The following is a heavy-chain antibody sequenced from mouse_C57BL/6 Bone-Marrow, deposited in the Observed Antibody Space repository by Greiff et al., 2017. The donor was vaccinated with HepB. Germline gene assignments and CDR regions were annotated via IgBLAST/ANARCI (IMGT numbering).Heavy chain of an antibody. J-gene: IGHJ3*01. D-gene: IGHD1-1*01. CDR3: ASGYGSSYVWFAY. Sequence: VQLQQSDAELVKPGASVKISCKVSGYTFTDHTIHWMKQRPEQGLEWIGYIYPRDGSTKYNEKFKGKATLTADKSSSTAYMQLNSLTSEDSAVYFCASGYGSSYVWFAYWGQGTLVTVSA. CDR1: GYTFTDHT. V-gene: IGHV1-78*01. CDR2: IYPRDGST.